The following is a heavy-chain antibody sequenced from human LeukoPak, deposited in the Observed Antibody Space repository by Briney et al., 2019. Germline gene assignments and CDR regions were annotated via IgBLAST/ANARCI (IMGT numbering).Heavy chain of an antibody. J-gene: IGHJ5*02. CDR2: INPNSGGT. V-gene: IGHV1-2*02. CDR1: GYTFTGYY. D-gene: IGHD3-10*01. Sequence: GASVNVSCKASGYTFTGYYMHWVRQAPGQGLEWMGWINPNSGGTNYAQKFQGRVTMTRDTSISTAYMELSRLRSDDTAVYYCARDNRYGSGKPRGNWFDPWGQGTLVTVSS. CDR3: ARDNRYGSGKPRGNWFDP.